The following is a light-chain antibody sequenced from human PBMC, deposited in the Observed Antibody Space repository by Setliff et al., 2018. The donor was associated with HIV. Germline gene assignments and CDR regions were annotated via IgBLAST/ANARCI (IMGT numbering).Light chain of an antibody. CDR2: ANS. J-gene: IGLJ1*01. V-gene: IGLV1-40*01. CDR1: SSNIGAGYD. CDR3: HSYDSSLGGYV. Sequence: QSVLTQPPSVSGAPGQRVTISCTGSSSNIGAGYDVHWYHQFPGTAPKLLNYANSNRPSGVPDRFSGSKSGTSASLTGFQAEDEADYYCHSYDSSLGGYVFGTGTKVTVL.